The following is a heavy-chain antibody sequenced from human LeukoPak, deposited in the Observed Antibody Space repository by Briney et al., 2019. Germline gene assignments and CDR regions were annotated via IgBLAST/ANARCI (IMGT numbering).Heavy chain of an antibody. D-gene: IGHD1-26*01. J-gene: IGHJ6*02. Sequence: NSSETLSLTCTVSGGSISSGGYYWSWIRQHPGKGLEWIGYIYYSGSTYYNPSLKSRVTISVDTSKNQFSLKLSSVTAADTAVYYCARDQSGGYSYYYYGMDVWGQGTTVTVSS. V-gene: IGHV4-31*03. CDR2: IYYSGST. CDR1: GGSISSGGYY. CDR3: ARDQSGGYSYYYYGMDV.